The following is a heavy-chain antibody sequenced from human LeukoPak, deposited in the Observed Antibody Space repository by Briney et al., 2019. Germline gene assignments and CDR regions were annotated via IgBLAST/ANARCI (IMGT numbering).Heavy chain of an antibody. D-gene: IGHD3-22*01. CDR1: VDSVSSNSAA. Sequence: SQTLSLTCAISVDSVSSNSAAWHWIRQSPSRGLGRLGRTYYRSKWYNDDAVSVKSRLTINPDTSKNQFSLPLNSVTPEDTAVYYCARDSGEEYYYDSSGLNWFDPWGQGTLVTVSS. CDR2: TYYRSKWYN. V-gene: IGHV6-1*01. J-gene: IGHJ5*02. CDR3: ARDSGEEYYYDSSGLNWFDP.